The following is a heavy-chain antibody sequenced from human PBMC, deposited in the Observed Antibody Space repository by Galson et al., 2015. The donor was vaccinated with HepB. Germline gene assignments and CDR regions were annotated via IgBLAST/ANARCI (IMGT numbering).Heavy chain of an antibody. J-gene: IGHJ4*02. CDR3: ARGGPRITMIVAGGQATFDY. CDR2: ISAYNGNT. V-gene: IGHV1-18*01. CDR1: GYTFTSYG. D-gene: IGHD3-22*01. Sequence: SVKVPCKASGYTFTSYGISWVRQAPGQGLEWMGWISAYNGNTNYAQKLQGRVTMTTDTSTSTAYMELRSLRSDDTAVYYCARGGPRITMIVAGGQATFDYWGQGTLVTVSS.